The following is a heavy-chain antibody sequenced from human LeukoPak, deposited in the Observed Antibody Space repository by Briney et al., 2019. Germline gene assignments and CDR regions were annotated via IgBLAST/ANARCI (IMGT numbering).Heavy chain of an antibody. J-gene: IGHJ6*02. V-gene: IGHV4-30-2*05. D-gene: IGHD3-16*01. Sequence: SQTLSLTCTVSGGSISSGGYYWSWIRQPPGKGLEWIGYIYHSGSTYYNPSLKSRVTISVDTSKNQFSLKLSSVTAADTAVYYCARVEGPQQFGEGMDVWGQGTTVTVSS. CDR3: ARVEGPQQFGEGMDV. CDR1: GGSISSGGYY. CDR2: IYHSGST.